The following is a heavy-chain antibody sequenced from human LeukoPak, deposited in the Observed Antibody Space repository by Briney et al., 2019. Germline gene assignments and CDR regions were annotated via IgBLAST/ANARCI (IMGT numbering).Heavy chain of an antibody. D-gene: IGHD5-18*01. J-gene: IGHJ4*02. CDR3: ATETAMGYFDY. V-gene: IGHV1-69*04. CDR1: EGTFSNHA. Sequence: SVKVSCKASEGTFSNHAINWVRQAPGQGLEWMGRIVPIFDMATYAHKFHGRVTITADKSASTAYMEASGLTSDDTAVFYCATETAMGYFDYWGQGTLVTVSS. CDR2: IVPIFDMA.